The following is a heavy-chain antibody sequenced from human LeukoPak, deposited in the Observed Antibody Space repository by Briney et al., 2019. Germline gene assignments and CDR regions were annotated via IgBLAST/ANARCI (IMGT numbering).Heavy chain of an antibody. Sequence: PGGSLRLSCAASGFTLRDNFMSWIRQAPGQGLEWVAYSSTSGSTTFYGDSVKGRFTISRDHAKNSVFLEMNSLRADDTAVYYCVREGLTGYFDAWGQGTLVSVSS. CDR2: SSTSGSTT. D-gene: IGHD6-25*01. CDR1: GFTLRDNF. CDR3: VREGLTGYFDA. V-gene: IGHV3-11*01. J-gene: IGHJ5*02.